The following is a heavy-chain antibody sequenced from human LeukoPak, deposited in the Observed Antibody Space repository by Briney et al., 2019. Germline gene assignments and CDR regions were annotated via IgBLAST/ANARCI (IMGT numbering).Heavy chain of an antibody. V-gene: IGHV3-49*03. J-gene: IGHJ1*01. D-gene: IGHD3-22*01. CDR1: GFTFGDYA. CDR2: IRSKAYGGTT. Sequence: GGSLRLSCTASGFTFGDYAMSWFRQAPGKGLEWVGFIRSKAYGGTTEYAASVKGRFTISRDDSKSIAYLQMNSLKTEDTAVYYCATYSSLNRREFQYWGQGILLTVSS. CDR3: ATYSSLNRREFQY.